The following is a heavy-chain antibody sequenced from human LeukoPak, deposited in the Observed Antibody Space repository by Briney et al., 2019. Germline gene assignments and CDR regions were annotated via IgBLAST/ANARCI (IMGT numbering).Heavy chain of an antibody. D-gene: IGHD3-10*01. Sequence: SLRLSCAASGFTFDDYAMHWVRHAPGKCLEWVSGISWNSCSIAYADSVKGRFTISRDNAKNSLYLKMNSLRAEDTALYYCAKDRSTMVRGVITSWGQGTLVTASS. V-gene: IGHV3-9*01. CDR2: ISWNSCSI. J-gene: IGHJ4*02. CDR3: AKDRSTMVRGVITS. CDR1: GFTFDDYA.